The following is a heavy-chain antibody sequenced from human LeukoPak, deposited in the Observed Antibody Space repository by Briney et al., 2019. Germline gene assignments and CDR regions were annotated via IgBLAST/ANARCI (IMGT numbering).Heavy chain of an antibody. D-gene: IGHD4-17*01. CDR1: GFTFSTYG. V-gene: IGHV3-33*01. CDR3: ARGGRTTWHGMDV. CDR2: IWYDGSNK. Sequence: PGRSLRLSCEASGFTFSTYGMHWVRQAPGKGLEWVAVIWYDGSNKNYADSVKGRFTISRDNSKNTLYLQMNGLRAEDTAVYYCARGGRTTWHGMDVWGQGTTVTVSS. J-gene: IGHJ6*02.